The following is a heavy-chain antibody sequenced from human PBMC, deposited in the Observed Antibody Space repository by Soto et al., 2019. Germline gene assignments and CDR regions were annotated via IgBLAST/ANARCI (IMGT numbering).Heavy chain of an antibody. Sequence: TLSLTCSVSGASISADYWSWIRQPPGKRLEYIGFIYKGGSPNYNPSLESRVTISPDTSKNQVSLKLTSVTAADTAVYYCARGELFPHGYGMDVWGQGTKVTVSS. J-gene: IGHJ6*02. D-gene: IGHD3-10*01. CDR1: GASISADY. V-gene: IGHV4-59*01. CDR3: ARGELFPHGYGMDV. CDR2: IYKGGSP.